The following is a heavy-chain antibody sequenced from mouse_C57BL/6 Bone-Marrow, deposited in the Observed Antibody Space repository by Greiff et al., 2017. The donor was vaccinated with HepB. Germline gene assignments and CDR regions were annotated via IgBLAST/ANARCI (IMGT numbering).Heavy chain of an antibody. CDR2: IYPRSGNT. CDR3: ARLGTTVVATYYYAMDY. Sequence: VKVVESGAELARPGASVKLSCKASGYTFTSYGISWVKQRTGQGLEWIGEIYPRSGNTYYNEKFKGKATLTADKSSSTAYMELRSLTSEDSAVYFCARLGTTVVATYYYAMDYWGQGTSVTVSS. CDR1: GYTFTSYG. J-gene: IGHJ4*01. V-gene: IGHV1-81*01. D-gene: IGHD1-1*01.